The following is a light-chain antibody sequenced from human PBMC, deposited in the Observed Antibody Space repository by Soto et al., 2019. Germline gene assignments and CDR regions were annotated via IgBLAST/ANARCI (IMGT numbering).Light chain of an antibody. CDR3: QQYGNSPRT. CDR2: GAS. CDR1: QRVRSNN. V-gene: IGKV3-20*01. J-gene: IGKJ2*01. Sequence: DIVLTQSPGTLSLSPGQRATLSCRASQRVRSNNLAWYRQKPGQAPRLLIYGASSRATDIPDRISGSGSGTDFTLTISRLEPEDFAFYYCQQYGNSPRTFGQGTKLEIK.